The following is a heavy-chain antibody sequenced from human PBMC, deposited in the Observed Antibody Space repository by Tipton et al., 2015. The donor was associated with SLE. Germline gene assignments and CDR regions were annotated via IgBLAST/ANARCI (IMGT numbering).Heavy chain of an antibody. Sequence: TLSLTCAVYGGSFSGYYWSWIRQPPGKGLEWIGEINHSGSTNYNPSLKSRVTISVDTSKNQFSLKLSSVTAADTAVYYCARERGRKDTTGNYWGQGTLVTVSS. CDR2: INHSGST. D-gene: IGHD5-18*01. J-gene: IGHJ4*02. CDR1: GGSFSGYY. V-gene: IGHV4-34*01. CDR3: ARERGRKDTTGNY.